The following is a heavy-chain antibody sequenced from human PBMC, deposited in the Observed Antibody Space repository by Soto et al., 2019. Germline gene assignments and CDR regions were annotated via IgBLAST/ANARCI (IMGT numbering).Heavy chain of an antibody. CDR3: AKDRVTMVRGVPGAFDI. Sequence: GSLRLSCAASGFTFSSYAMHWVRQAPGKGLEWVAVISYDGSNKYYADSVKGRSTISRDNSKNTLYLQMNSLRAEDTAVYYCAKDRVTMVRGVPGAFDIWGQGTMVTV. V-gene: IGHV3-30*18. D-gene: IGHD3-10*01. CDR2: ISYDGSNK. J-gene: IGHJ3*02. CDR1: GFTFSSYA.